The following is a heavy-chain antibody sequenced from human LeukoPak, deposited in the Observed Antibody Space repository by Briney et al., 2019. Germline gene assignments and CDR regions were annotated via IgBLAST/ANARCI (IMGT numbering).Heavy chain of an antibody. CDR1: GFTFNHYL. V-gene: IGHV3-21*01. Sequence: GGSLGLSFSAPGFTFNHYLLDLVPQAPGKGLEWVSSISSDSRYIYYADSLKGRFTISRDNAKNSLYLQMNSLRGEDTAVYYCGTHYTGNSLCYYYGSSVWGQGTTVTVSS. CDR3: GTHYTGNSLCYYYGSSV. D-gene: IGHD4-23*01. J-gene: IGHJ6*01. CDR2: ISSDSRYI.